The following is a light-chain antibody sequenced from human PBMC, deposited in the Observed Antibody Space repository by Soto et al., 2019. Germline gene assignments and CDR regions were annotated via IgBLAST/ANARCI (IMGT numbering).Light chain of an antibody. CDR3: QQYGSSPR. V-gene: IGKV3-20*01. CDR2: DVS. Sequence: EIVLTQSPGTLSLSPGERATLSCRSSQSVSSNYLAWYQQKPDQAPRLVIYDVSGRATGIPDRFSGSGSGTDFTLTISRLEPEDFAVYYCQQYGSSPRFGQGTKVAIK. CDR1: QSVSSNY. J-gene: IGKJ1*01.